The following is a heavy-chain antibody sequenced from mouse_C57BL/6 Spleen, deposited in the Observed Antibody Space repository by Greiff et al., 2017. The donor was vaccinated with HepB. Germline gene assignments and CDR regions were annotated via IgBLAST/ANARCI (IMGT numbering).Heavy chain of an antibody. J-gene: IGHJ2*01. Sequence: EVQLQESGPGLVKPSQSLSLTCSVTGYSITSGYYWNWIRQFPGNKLEWMGYISYDGSNNYNPSLKNRISITRDTSTNQFFLKLHSVTPEDTATYYCARDRDDYDGGYFDYWGQGTTLTVSS. CDR3: ARDRDDYDGGYFDY. CDR1: GYSITSGYY. D-gene: IGHD2-4*01. V-gene: IGHV3-6*01. CDR2: ISYDGSN.